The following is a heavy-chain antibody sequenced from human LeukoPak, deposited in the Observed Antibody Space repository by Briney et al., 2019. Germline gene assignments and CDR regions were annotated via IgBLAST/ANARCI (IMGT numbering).Heavy chain of an antibody. J-gene: IGHJ6*02. CDR1: GGSISSSNW. D-gene: IGHD6-13*01. CDR2: IYHSGST. Sequence: SETLSLTCAVSGGSISSSNWWSWVRQPPGKGLEWIGEIYHSGSTNYNPSLKSRVTISVDKSKNQFSLKLSSVTAADTAVYYCAREEQQLVLGMDVWGQGTTVTVSS. V-gene: IGHV4-4*02. CDR3: AREEQQLVLGMDV.